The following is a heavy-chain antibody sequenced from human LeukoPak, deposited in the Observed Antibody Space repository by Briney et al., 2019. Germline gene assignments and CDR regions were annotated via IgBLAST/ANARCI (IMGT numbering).Heavy chain of an antibody. V-gene: IGHV3-11*01. CDR1: GFTFSDYY. J-gene: IGHJ3*02. CDR2: ISTRGGNI. Sequence: PGGSLRLSCAASGFTFSDYYMSWIRQAPGKGLEWVSYISTRGGNIYFAESVKGRFTISRDNANNSLYLQMNSLRAEDTALYYCAKASRGYFRDAFDIWGQGTMVTVSS. D-gene: IGHD2-15*01. CDR3: AKASRGYFRDAFDI.